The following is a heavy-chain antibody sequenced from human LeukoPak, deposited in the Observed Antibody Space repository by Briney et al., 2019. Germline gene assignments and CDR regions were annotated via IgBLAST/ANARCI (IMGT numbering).Heavy chain of an antibody. CDR1: GGSISSYY. J-gene: IGHJ5*02. CDR2: IYTSGST. CDR3: ARGGWFDP. V-gene: IGHV4-4*08. Sequence: SETLSLTRTVSGGSISSYYWSWIRQPPGKGLEWIGYIYTSGSTNYNPSLKSRVTMSVDTSKNQFSLKLSSVTAADTAVYYCARGGWFDPWGQGTLVTVSS.